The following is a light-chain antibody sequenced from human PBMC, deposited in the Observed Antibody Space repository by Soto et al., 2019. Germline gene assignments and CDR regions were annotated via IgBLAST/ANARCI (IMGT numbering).Light chain of an antibody. J-gene: IGKJ1*01. CDR2: ASS. Sequence: IQVTESPSSLSASVGDRVTVTCQASQGIGTYLVWYQQKSGKAPTVLIYASSTLQTGVPSRFSGSGSGTDFSLTISSLHPEDVATYYCQQVDSYPRTFGQGTKV. CDR1: QGIGTY. V-gene: IGKV1-9*01. CDR3: QQVDSYPRT.